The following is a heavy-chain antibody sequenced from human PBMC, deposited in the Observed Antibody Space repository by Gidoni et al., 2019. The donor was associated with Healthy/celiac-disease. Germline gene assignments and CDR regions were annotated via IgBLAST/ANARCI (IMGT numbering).Heavy chain of an antibody. J-gene: IGHJ4*02. CDR1: GFTFSNAW. D-gene: IGHD4-17*01. CDR2: IKSKTDGGTT. Sequence: EVQLVASGGGLVKPGGSLRLSCAASGFTFSNAWMSWVRQAPGKGLEWVGRIKSKTDGGTTDYAAPVKGRFTISRDDSKNTLYLQMNSLKTEDTAVYYCTLNDYGDYSIGEDYWGQGTLVTVSS. V-gene: IGHV3-15*01. CDR3: TLNDYGDYSIGEDY.